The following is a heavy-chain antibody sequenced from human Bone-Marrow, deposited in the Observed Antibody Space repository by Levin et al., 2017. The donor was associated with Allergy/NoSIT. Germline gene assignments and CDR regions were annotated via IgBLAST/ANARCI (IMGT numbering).Heavy chain of an antibody. CDR3: ARDGIGVFDVVVVPAAMRTEYFQH. D-gene: IGHD2-2*01. V-gene: IGHV1-2*06. CDR2: INPNSGGT. Sequence: PGESLKISCKASGYTFTGYYMHWVRQAPGQGLEWMGRINPNSGGTNYAQKFQGRVTMTRDTSISTAYMELSRLRSDDTAVYYCARDGIGVFDVVVVPAAMRTEYFQHWGQGTLVTVSS. CDR1: GYTFTGYY. J-gene: IGHJ1*01.